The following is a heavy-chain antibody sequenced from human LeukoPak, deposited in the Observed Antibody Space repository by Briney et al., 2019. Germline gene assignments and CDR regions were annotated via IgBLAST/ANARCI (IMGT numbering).Heavy chain of an antibody. Sequence: GGSLRLSCAASGFTFSSYEMNWVRQAPGKGLKWVSYISRSGTTIYYADSVKGRFTISRDNAKNSLYLQMNSLRAEDTAVYFCAKSTRAVMAMMDVWVKGTTVTVSS. V-gene: IGHV3-48*03. CDR2: ISRSGTTI. J-gene: IGHJ6*04. CDR1: GFTFSSYE. D-gene: IGHD3-16*01. CDR3: AKSTRAVMAMMDV.